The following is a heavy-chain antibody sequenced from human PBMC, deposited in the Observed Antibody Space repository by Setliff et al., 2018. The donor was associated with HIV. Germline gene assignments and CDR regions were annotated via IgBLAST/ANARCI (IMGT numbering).Heavy chain of an antibody. Sequence: SETLSLTCTVSGGSISNSVYFWTWIRQHPGKGLEWIGYIYYSGSTYQNPSLESRVTISVDASKNQFSLKLNSVTAADTAVYYCARSSSSSPFFFDYWGQGSLVTVSS. J-gene: IGHJ4*02. CDR1: GGSISNSVYF. V-gene: IGHV4-31*03. CDR2: IYYSGST. D-gene: IGHD6-6*01. CDR3: ARSSSSSPFFFDY.